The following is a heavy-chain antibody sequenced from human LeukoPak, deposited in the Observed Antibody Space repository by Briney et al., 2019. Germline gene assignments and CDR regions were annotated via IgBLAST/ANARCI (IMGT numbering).Heavy chain of an antibody. D-gene: IGHD6-19*01. CDR2: IWYDGSNQ. J-gene: IGHJ4*02. CDR1: GFTFSSYG. Sequence: GRSLRLSCAASGFTFSSYGMHWVRLAPGKGLEWVAVIWYDGSNQDYADSVKGRFTIFRDNTKNTLYLQMNSLRAEDTAVYYCARGRGIAVAGTDYWGQGTLVTVSS. V-gene: IGHV3-33*01. CDR3: ARGRGIAVAGTDY.